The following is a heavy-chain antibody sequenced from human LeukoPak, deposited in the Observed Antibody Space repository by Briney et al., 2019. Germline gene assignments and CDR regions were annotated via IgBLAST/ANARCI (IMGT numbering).Heavy chain of an antibody. Sequence: SVKVSCKASGGTFSSYAISWVRQAPGQGLEWMGRIIPILGIANYAQKFQGRVTITADKSTSTAYMELSSLRSEDTAVYYCARGRPYYYDSSGYRDYWGQGTLVTVSS. D-gene: IGHD3-22*01. CDR3: ARGRPYYYDSSGYRDY. CDR1: GGTFSSYA. J-gene: IGHJ4*02. CDR2: IIPILGIA. V-gene: IGHV1-69*04.